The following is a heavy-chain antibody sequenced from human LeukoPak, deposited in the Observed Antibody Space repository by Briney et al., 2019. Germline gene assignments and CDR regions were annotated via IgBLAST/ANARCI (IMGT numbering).Heavy chain of an antibody. V-gene: IGHV4-4*07. CDR2: IYISGST. CDR1: GGSFSSYY. Sequence: SETLSLTCTVSGGSFSSYYWSWIRQPAGQGLEWIGRIYISGSTNYNPSLKSRVTMSVDTSKNQFSLKLTSVTAADTAVYYCARVSFEPAYGRTPYFDYWGQGTLVTVSS. D-gene: IGHD4-17*01. J-gene: IGHJ4*02. CDR3: ARVSFEPAYGRTPYFDY.